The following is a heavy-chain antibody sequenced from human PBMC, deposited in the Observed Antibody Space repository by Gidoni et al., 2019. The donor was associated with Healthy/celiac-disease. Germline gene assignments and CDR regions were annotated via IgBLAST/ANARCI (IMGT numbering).Heavy chain of an antibody. J-gene: IGHJ4*02. D-gene: IGHD3-22*01. CDR2: IYSGGSI. CDR1: GFTVSSNY. V-gene: IGHV3-66*01. CDR3: ARDSYYYDSSGYVDY. Sequence: EVQLVESGGGLVQPGGSLTLSCAASGFTVSSNYMSWVRPAPGKGLEWVSVIYSGGSIYYAESVKGRLTISRDNSKNSLYLQMNSLRDEDTAVYYCARDSYYYDSSGYVDYWGQGTLVTVSS.